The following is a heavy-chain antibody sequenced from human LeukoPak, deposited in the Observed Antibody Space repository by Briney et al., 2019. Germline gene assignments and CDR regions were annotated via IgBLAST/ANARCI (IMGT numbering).Heavy chain of an antibody. CDR2: LNPNSGDT. Sequence: ASVKASCKASGYTFTDYYMHWVRQAPGQGLEWMGWLNPNSGDTNYAQKFQGRVSMTRDSYISTAYMDLSDLRSDDTAVYSCARGRNIEMTTMSGGSDYWAQGTLVTVSS. D-gene: IGHD5-24*01. V-gene: IGHV1-2*02. J-gene: IGHJ4*02. CDR3: ARGRNIEMTTMSGGSDY. CDR1: GYTFTDYY.